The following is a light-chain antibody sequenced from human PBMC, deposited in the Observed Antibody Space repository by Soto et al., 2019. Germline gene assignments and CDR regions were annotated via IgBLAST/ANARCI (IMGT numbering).Light chain of an antibody. CDR3: AAWDDSLSGYV. J-gene: IGLJ1*01. V-gene: IGLV1-47*01. CDR1: SSNIGSNY. CDR2: RNN. Sequence: QSVLTQPPSASGTPGQRVTISCSGSSSNIGSNYVYWYQQLPGTAPKLLIYRNNQRPSGVPDRFSGSKSGTSTSLALSGLRSEDEADYYCAAWDDSLSGYVFGTGTKLTVL.